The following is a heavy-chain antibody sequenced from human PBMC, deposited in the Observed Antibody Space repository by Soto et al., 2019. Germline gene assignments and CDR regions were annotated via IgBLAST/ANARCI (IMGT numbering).Heavy chain of an antibody. J-gene: IGHJ3*02. CDR1: GFTFSSYG. CDR2: IWYDGSNK. D-gene: IGHD3-16*01. Sequence: PGGSLRLSCAASGFTFSSYGMHWVRQAPGKGLEWVAVIWYDGSNKYYADSVKGRFTISRDNSKNTLYLQMNSLRAEDTAVYYCARASSPFTFGGEGAFDIWGQGTMVTVSS. V-gene: IGHV3-33*01. CDR3: ARASSPFTFGGEGAFDI.